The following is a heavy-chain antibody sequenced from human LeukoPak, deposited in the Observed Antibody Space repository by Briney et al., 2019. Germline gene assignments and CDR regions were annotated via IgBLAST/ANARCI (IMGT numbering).Heavy chain of an antibody. Sequence: GGSLRLSCAASGFTFSSYWMSWVRQAPGKGLEWVANIKEDGSDKNYVDSVKGRFTISRDNAKNSLSLQMNGLRAEDTAVYYCARDAAYGYDRFDSWGQGTQVTVSS. CDR1: GFTFSSYW. J-gene: IGHJ4*02. CDR2: IKEDGSDK. V-gene: IGHV3-7*01. D-gene: IGHD5-18*01. CDR3: ARDAAYGYDRFDS.